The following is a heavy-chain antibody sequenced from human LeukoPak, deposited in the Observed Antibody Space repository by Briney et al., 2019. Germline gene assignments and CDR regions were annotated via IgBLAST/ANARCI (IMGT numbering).Heavy chain of an antibody. CDR1: GYTFTGYY. J-gene: IGHJ5*02. Sequence: VASVKVSCKASGYTFTGYYMHWVRQAPGQGLEWMGWINPNSGGTNYAQKFQGRVTMTRDTSISTAYMELSRLRSDDTAVYYCARDNFIMVRGLKSFDPWGQGTLVTVSS. V-gene: IGHV1-2*02. CDR3: ARDNFIMVRGLKSFDP. CDR2: INPNSGGT. D-gene: IGHD3-10*01.